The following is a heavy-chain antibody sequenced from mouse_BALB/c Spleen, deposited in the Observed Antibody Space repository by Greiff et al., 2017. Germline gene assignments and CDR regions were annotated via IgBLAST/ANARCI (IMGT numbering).Heavy chain of an antibody. J-gene: IGHJ3*01. D-gene: IGHD1-1*02. CDR1: GYTFTSYT. V-gene: IGHV1-4*01. CDR2: INPSSGYT. Sequence: VQLQQSGAELARPGASVKMSCKASGYTFTSYTMHWVKQRPGQGLEWIGYINPSSGYTNYNQKFKDKATLTADKSSSTAYMQLSSLTSEDSAVYYCARGDYGPPWFAYWGQGTLVTVSA. CDR3: ARGDYGPPWFAY.